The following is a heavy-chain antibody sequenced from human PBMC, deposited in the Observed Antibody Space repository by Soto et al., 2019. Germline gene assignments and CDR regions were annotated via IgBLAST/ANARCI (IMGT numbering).Heavy chain of an antibody. CDR1: GYTFTRYA. J-gene: IGHJ4*02. D-gene: IGHD6-19*01. V-gene: IGHV1-3*04. CDR3: ARDEGYSSGWYVGSLDY. Sequence: ASVKVSCKASGYTFTRYAMQWVRQAPGQRLEWMGWINTGTGNTKYSQKFQGRVSFIRDTSARTVYMELSSLRFEDTAVYYCARDEGYSSGWYVGSLDYWGQGALVTVSS. CDR2: INTGTGNT.